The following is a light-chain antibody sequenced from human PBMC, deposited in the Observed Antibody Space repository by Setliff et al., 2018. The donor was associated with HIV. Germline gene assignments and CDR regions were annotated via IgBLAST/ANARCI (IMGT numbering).Light chain of an antibody. V-gene: IGKV4-1*01. CDR1: QSVLYSSNNKNY. J-gene: IGKJ1*01. CDR2: WAS. Sequence: DIVMTQSPDSLAVSLGERATINCKSSQSVLYSSNNKNYLAWYQQKPGQPPKLLIYWASTRESGVPDRFSGSGSGTDFTLTISSLQAEDVAVYYCQQYYSSGVRKTFGQGTKVDIK. CDR3: QQYYSSGVRKT.